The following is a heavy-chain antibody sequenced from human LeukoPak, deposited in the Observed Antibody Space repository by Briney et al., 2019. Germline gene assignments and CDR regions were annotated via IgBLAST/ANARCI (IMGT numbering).Heavy chain of an antibody. CDR2: IRSKVFRGTT. D-gene: IGHD6-13*01. V-gene: IGHV3-49*04. Sequence: PGRSLRLSCTTSEFTFGDFAMTWVRQAPGKGLEWVGFIRSKVFRGTTEYAASVKARFTISRDDSKSIAYLQMNSPKTEDTAVYYCTRAMGYLDHWGQGTLVTVSS. CDR3: TRAMGYLDH. J-gene: IGHJ4*02. CDR1: EFTFGDFA.